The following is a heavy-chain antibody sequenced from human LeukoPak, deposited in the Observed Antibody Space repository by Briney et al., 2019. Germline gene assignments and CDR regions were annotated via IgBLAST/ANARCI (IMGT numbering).Heavy chain of an antibody. CDR3: AKVNRYCSGGSCYYYYYYMDV. J-gene: IGHJ6*03. CDR1: GFTFSSYG. V-gene: IGHV3-30*18. Sequence: GGSLRLSCAASGFTFSSYGMHWVRQAPGKGLEWVAVISYDGSNKYYADSVKGRFTISRDNSKNTLYLQMNSLRAEDTAVYYCAKVNRYCSGGSCYYYYYYMDVWGKGTTVTVSS. D-gene: IGHD2-15*01. CDR2: ISYDGSNK.